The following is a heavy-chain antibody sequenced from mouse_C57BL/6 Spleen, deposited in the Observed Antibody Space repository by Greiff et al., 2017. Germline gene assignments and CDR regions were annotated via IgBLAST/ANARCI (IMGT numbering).Heavy chain of an antibody. Sequence: QVPLKECGPGLLKSSPTLSLTCSFSGFSLSTSGMGVGWIRQPSGKGLEWMAHIYWDDDKCYNPSLKSPPTISKDTSRTQVFLQITRVDTADTATYYCARREGTSWFAYWGQGTLVTVSA. J-gene: IGHJ3*01. CDR2: IYWDDDK. V-gene: IGHV8-12*01. CDR3: ARREGTSWFAY. CDR1: GFSLSTSGMG.